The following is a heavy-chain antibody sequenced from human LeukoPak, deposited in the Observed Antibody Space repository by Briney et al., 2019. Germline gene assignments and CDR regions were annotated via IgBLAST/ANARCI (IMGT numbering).Heavy chain of an antibody. J-gene: IGHJ5*02. CDR3: AREGITIFGVANSNWFDP. Sequence: GGTLRLSCAASGFSFSDHYMSWIRQAPGKGLEWVSYISGSGSTIYYAASVRGRFTISRDNAKNSLYLQMNSLRAEDTAIYYCAREGITIFGVANSNWFDPWGQGTLVTVSS. CDR2: ISGSGSTI. CDR1: GFSFSDHY. V-gene: IGHV3-11*01. D-gene: IGHD3-3*01.